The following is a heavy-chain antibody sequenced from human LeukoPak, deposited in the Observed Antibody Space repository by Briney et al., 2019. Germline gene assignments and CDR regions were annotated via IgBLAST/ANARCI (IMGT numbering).Heavy chain of an antibody. CDR1: GFTFSSYS. Sequence: PGGSLRLSCAASGFTFSSYSMNWVRQAPGKGLEWVSSISSSSSYIYYADSVKGRFTISRDNAKNSLYLQMNSLKAEDTAVYYCARDQRSDSGSSYYYYYGMDVWGQGTTVTVSS. CDR2: ISSSSSYI. J-gene: IGHJ6*02. CDR3: ARDQRSDSGSSYYYYYGMDV. D-gene: IGHD1-26*01. V-gene: IGHV3-21*01.